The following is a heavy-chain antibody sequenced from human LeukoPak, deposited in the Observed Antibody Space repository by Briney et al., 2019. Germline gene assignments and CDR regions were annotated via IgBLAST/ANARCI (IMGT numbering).Heavy chain of an antibody. D-gene: IGHD6-13*01. CDR1: GGSFSGYY. CDR2: INHSGST. Sequence: SETLSLTCAVYGGSFSGYYWSWIRQPPGKGLEWIGEINHSGSTNYNPSLKSRVTISVDTSKNRFSLNLGSVTAADTAVYYCVRRVGSTWSYNFYFYMDVWGKGTTVTVSS. J-gene: IGHJ6*03. CDR3: VRRVGSTWSYNFYFYMDV. V-gene: IGHV4-34*01.